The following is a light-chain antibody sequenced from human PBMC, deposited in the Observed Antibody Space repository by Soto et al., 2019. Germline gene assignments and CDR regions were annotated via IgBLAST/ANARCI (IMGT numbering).Light chain of an antibody. CDR3: CSYAGSSTYI. CDR2: EGS. J-gene: IGLJ1*01. V-gene: IGLV2-23*01. CDR1: SSDVGSYNL. Sequence: QSVLTQPASVSGSPGQSITISCTGTSSDVGSYNLVSSYQQHPGKAPKLMIYEGSKRPSGVSNRFSGSKSGNTASLTISGLQAEDEADYYCCSYAGSSTYIFGTGTKVTVL.